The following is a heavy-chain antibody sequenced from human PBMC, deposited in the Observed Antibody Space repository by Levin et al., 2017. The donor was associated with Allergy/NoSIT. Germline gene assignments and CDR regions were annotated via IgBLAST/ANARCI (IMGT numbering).Heavy chain of an antibody. CDR2: IWYDGSNK. CDR1: GFTFSSYG. J-gene: IGHJ3*02. Sequence: PGGSLRLSCAASGFTFSSYGMHWVRQAPGKGLEWVAVIWYDGSNKYYADSVKGRFTISRDNSKNTLYLQMNSLRAEDTAVYYCARGQSSRGVIITPGDAFDIWGQGTMVTVSS. D-gene: IGHD3-10*01. V-gene: IGHV3-33*01. CDR3: ARGQSSRGVIITPGDAFDI.